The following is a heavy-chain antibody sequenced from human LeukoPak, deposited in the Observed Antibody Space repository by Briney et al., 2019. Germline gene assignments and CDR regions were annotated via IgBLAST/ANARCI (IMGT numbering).Heavy chain of an antibody. D-gene: IGHD2-21*02. CDR3: ARGWARFGDDYYYGMDV. V-gene: IGHV1-8*01. CDR1: GYTFTTYD. J-gene: IGHJ6*02. Sequence: ASVKVSCKASGYTFTTYDINWVRQATGQGLEWMGWMNPNSGNTGYAQKFQGRVTMTRNTSISTAYMELSSLRSEDTAVYYCARGWARFGDDYYYGMDVWGQGTTVTVSS. CDR2: MNPNSGNT.